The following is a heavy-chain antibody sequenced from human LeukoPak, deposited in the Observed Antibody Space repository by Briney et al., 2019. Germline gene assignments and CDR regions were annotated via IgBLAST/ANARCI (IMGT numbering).Heavy chain of an antibody. V-gene: IGHV3-74*01. J-gene: IGHJ5*02. CDR1: GFTFSSYW. CDR2: INSDGSRI. D-gene: IGHD5/OR15-5a*01. Sequence: PGGSLRLSCAASGFTFSSYWLHGLRQAPGKGLTWVSRINSDGSRINYADSVKGRFTSSRDNAKNTLYLQMNSLRVEDTAVYFCARGGPVKSIYDPHWYDPWGQGTLVTVSS. CDR3: ARGGPVKSIYDPHWYDP.